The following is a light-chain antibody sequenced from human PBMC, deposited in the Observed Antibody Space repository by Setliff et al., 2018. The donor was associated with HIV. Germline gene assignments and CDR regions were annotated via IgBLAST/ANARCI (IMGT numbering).Light chain of an antibody. CDR1: NRDGGGYNY. V-gene: IGLV2-14*01. J-gene: IGLJ1*01. CDR2: AFS. Sequence: QSALTQPASVSGSPGQSITISCTGTNRDGGGYNYVSWYQHHPGKAPKLMIFAFSNRPSGVSHRFSGSKSGNTASLTISGLQAEDEADYFCTSYTTTNTITRVFGTGTKVTVL. CDR3: TSYTTTNTITRV.